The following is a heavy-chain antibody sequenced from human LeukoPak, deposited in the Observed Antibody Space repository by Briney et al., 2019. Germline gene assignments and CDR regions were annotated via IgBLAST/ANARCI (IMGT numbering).Heavy chain of an antibody. CDR1: GGSISTYH. D-gene: IGHD6-19*01. Sequence: SETLSLTGTISGGSISTYHWSWIRQPPGKGLEWIWYIYYSGSTNYNPSLMSRLTISVDTSKNQFSLKLSSVTAADTAVYYCARLIAVAGTYRGHFDYWGQGALVTVSS. V-gene: IGHV4-59*08. CDR3: ARLIAVAGTYRGHFDY. CDR2: IYYSGST. J-gene: IGHJ4*02.